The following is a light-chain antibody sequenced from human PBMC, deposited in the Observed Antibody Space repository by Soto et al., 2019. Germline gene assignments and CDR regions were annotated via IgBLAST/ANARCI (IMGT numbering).Light chain of an antibody. V-gene: IGLV2-14*01. CDR2: DVS. CDR3: TSYTSSSTDV. Sequence: QSALTQPASVSGSPGQSITISCTGTSSDVGAYNSVSWYQQHPGKAPKLIIYDVSDRPSGVSTRFSGSRSGNTASLTISGLQAEDEADYYCTSYTSSSTDVFGTGTKLTVL. CDR1: SSDVGAYNS. J-gene: IGLJ1*01.